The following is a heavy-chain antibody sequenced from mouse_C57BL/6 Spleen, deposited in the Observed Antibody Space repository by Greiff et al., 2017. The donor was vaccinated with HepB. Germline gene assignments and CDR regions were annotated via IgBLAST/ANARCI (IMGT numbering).Heavy chain of an antibody. J-gene: IGHJ1*03. D-gene: IGHD2-14*01. CDR3: ARGIYRGYFDV. CDR2: ISSGSSTI. V-gene: IGHV5-17*01. CDR1: GFTFSDYG. Sequence: EVKLMESGGGLVKPGGSLKLSCAASGFTFSDYGMHWVRQAPEKGLEWVAYISSGSSTIYYADTVKGRFTISRDNAKNTLFLQMTSLRSEDTAMYYCARGIYRGYFDVWGTGTTVTVSS.